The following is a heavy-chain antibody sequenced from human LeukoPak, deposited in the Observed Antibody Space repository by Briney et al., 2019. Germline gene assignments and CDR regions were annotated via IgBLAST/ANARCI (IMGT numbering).Heavy chain of an antibody. Sequence: PGGSLRLSCAASGFTFSSYSMNWVRQAPGKGLEWVSSISSSSSYIYYADSVKGRFTISRDNAKNSLYLQMNSLRAEDTVVYYCARDIAVAGTREGDYWGQGTLVTVSS. J-gene: IGHJ4*02. CDR3: ARDIAVAGTREGDY. CDR2: ISSSSSYI. V-gene: IGHV3-21*01. D-gene: IGHD6-19*01. CDR1: GFTFSSYS.